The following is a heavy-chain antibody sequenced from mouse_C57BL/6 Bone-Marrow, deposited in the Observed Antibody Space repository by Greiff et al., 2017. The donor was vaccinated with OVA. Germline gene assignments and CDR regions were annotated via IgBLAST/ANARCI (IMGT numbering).Heavy chain of an antibody. D-gene: IGHD1-1*01. J-gene: IGHJ1*03. CDR3: ATGVITTVVATGYFDF. CDR1: GYTFTDYY. CDR2: INPNNGGT. Sequence: EVQLQQPGPELVKPGASVKISCKASGYTFTDYYMNWVKQSHGKSLEWIGDINPNNGGTSYNQKFKGKATLTVDKSSSTAYMEISSLTSEDSAVYYCATGVITTVVATGYFDFWGTGTTVTVSS. V-gene: IGHV1-26*01.